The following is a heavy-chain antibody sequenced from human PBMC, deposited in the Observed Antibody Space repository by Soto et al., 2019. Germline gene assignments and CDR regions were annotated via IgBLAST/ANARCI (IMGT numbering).Heavy chain of an antibody. CDR3: ALLSYCTTVTCFYLDY. CDR2: IIPILGIA. V-gene: IGHV1-69*02. CDR1: GGTFRSYT. Sequence: SVKVSCKASGGTFRSYTISWVRQAPGQGLEWMGRIIPILGIANYAQKFQGRVTMTTDTSTTTAYMELTSLRSDDTAAYYCALLSYCTTVTCFYLDYWGQGTPVTVSS. J-gene: IGHJ4*02. D-gene: IGHD2-8*01.